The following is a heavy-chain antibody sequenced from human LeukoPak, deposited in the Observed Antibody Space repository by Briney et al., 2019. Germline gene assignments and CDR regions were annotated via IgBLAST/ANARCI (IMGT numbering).Heavy chain of an antibody. Sequence: ASVTVSCKASGGTFSSYAISWVRQAPGQGLEWMGWISAYNGNTNYAQKLQGRVTMTTDTSTSTAYMELRSLRSDDTAVYYCARVLTTVTENFDYWGQGTLVTVSS. CDR1: GGTFSSYA. J-gene: IGHJ4*02. CDR2: ISAYNGNT. CDR3: ARVLTTVTENFDY. D-gene: IGHD4-17*01. V-gene: IGHV1-18*01.